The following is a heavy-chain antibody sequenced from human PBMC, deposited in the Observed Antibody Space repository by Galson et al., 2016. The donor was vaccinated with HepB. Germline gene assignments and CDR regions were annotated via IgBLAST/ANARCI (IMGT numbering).Heavy chain of an antibody. V-gene: IGHV3-30*18. CDR2: ISSDGTHQ. CDR1: AFNFNNYD. J-gene: IGHJ4*02. CDR3: AKGSGRAGYNCVPIES. Sequence: SLRLSCAASAFNFNNYDIHWVRQAPGKGLEWVTIISSDGTHQDYVDSVKGRFTISRDNSKNTVDLQMHSLKVEDTAVYFCAKGSGRAGYNCVPIESWGQGPLVPVSS. D-gene: IGHD1-20*01.